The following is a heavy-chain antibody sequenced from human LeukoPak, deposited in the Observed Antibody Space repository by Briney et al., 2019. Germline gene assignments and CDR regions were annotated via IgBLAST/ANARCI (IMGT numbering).Heavy chain of an antibody. CDR2: ISSSSSYI. CDR1: GFTFSSYS. J-gene: IGHJ5*02. D-gene: IGHD3-16*01. CDR3: ARGMRGDWFDP. Sequence: PGGSPRLSCAASGFTFSSYSMNWVRQAPGKGLEWVSSISSSSSYIYYADSVKGRFTISRDNAKNSLYLQMNSLRAEDTAVYYCARGMRGDWFDPWGQGTLVTVSS. V-gene: IGHV3-21*01.